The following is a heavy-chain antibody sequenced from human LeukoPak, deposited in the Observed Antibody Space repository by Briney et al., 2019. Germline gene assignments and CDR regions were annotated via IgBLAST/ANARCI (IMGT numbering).Heavy chain of an antibody. D-gene: IGHD6-19*01. Sequence: PGGSLRLSCAASGFTFSTYAMSWVRQAPGKGLEWVSVVSGSGGLTYYADSVKGRFTISRDNSKNTLYLQMNSLRAEDTAVYYCARSVAVAGTGNFDYWGQGTLVTVSS. J-gene: IGHJ4*02. CDR3: ARSVAVAGTGNFDY. CDR2: VSGSGGLT. CDR1: GFTFSTYA. V-gene: IGHV3-23*01.